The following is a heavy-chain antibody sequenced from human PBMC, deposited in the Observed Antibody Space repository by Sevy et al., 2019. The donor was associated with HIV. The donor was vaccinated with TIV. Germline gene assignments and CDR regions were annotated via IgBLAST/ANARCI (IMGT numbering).Heavy chain of an antibody. CDR2: IWSDGAYQ. D-gene: IGHD3-22*01. CDR1: GFTFSNYA. V-gene: IGHV3-33*01. J-gene: IGHJ4*02. Sequence: GGSLRLSCAATGFTFSNYAMHWVRQAPGKGMEWVAIIWSDGAYQYHGDSVKGRVTISGDNTKNTRYLQMNNVRVEETAVYYCARGGYYYDNAAYYALDSWGQGTLVTVSS. CDR3: ARGGYYYDNAAYYALDS.